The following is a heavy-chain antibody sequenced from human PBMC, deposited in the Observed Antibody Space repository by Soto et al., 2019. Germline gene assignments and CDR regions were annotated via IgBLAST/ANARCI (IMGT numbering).Heavy chain of an antibody. J-gene: IGHJ6*02. CDR3: ARHPPIARFENGLDV. CDR2: IFYKGNT. D-gene: IGHD3-3*01. V-gene: IGHV4-59*08. Sequence: SEPLSPTSTSSGGSISGYYWSRIRQPPGKGLEWIGYIFYKGNTIYSPSLNRRLTISVDTATNQFSLKLTSVTAADTAVYYCARHPPIARFENGLDVWGQGTMVT. CDR1: GGSISGYY.